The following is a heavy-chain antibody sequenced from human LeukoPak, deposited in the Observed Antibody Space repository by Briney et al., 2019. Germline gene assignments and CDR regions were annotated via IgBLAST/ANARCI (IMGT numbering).Heavy chain of an antibody. Sequence: GGSLRLSCAASGFTFSTYWMHWVRQAPGKGLEWVSYISSSSTIYYADSVKGRFTISRDNAKNSLYLQMNSLRAEDTAVYYCARVYYDFWSGLDWGQGTLVTVSS. J-gene: IGHJ4*02. CDR3: ARVYYDFWSGLD. CDR2: ISSSSTI. V-gene: IGHV3-69-1*01. CDR1: GFTFSTYW. D-gene: IGHD3-3*01.